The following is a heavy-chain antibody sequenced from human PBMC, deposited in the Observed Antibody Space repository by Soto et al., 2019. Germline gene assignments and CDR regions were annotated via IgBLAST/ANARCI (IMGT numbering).Heavy chain of an antibody. CDR1: GGTFSSYA. CDR2: IIPIFGTA. D-gene: IGHD2-15*01. J-gene: IGHJ4*02. CDR3: ARLTPDLYCSGGSCYSRYFDY. V-gene: IGHV1-69*13. Sequence: ASVKVSCKASGGTFSSYAISWVRQAPGQGLEWMGGIIPIFGTANYAQKFQGRVTITADESTSTAYMELSSRRSEDTAVYYCARLTPDLYCSGGSCYSRYFDYWGQGTLVTVSS.